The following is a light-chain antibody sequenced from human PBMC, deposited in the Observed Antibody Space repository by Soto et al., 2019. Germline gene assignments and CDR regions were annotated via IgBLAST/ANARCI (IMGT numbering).Light chain of an antibody. V-gene: IGKV3-15*01. CDR2: GAS. CDR3: QQYNNWPRT. CDR1: QTVSSN. J-gene: IGKJ1*01. Sequence: EILMTQSPATLSVSAGGRATLSCGASQTVSSNLAWFQQKPGQAPRLLIYGASTRATGIPARFSGSGSGTEFTLTISSLQSEDLAVYYCQQYNNWPRTFGQGTKV.